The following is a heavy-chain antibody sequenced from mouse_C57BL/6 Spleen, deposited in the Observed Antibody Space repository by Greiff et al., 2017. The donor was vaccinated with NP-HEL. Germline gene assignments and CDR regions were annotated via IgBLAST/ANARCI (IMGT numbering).Heavy chain of an antibody. Sequence: VQLQQSGAELVRPGASVKLSCTASGFNIKDYYMHWVKQRPEQGLEWIGRIDPEDGDTEYAPKFQGKATMTADTSSNTAYLQLSSLTSEDTAVYFCTTYGYYVSWFAYWGQGTLVTVSA. J-gene: IGHJ3*01. CDR1: GFNIKDYY. CDR3: TTYGYYVSWFAY. CDR2: IDPEDGDT. D-gene: IGHD2-3*01. V-gene: IGHV14-1*01.